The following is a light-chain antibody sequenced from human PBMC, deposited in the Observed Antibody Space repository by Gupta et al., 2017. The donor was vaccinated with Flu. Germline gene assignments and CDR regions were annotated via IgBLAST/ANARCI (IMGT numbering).Light chain of an antibody. Sequence: PSTLSASVGERVTITCRASQTISSWLAWYQQKPGEAPKLLIYKASDLQSGVPSRFSGSGSGTEFTLTISGVQPDDFAIYHCQQYESYPYSFGQGTKLEI. CDR3: QQYESYPYS. CDR2: KAS. CDR1: QTISSW. J-gene: IGKJ2*03. V-gene: IGKV1-5*03.